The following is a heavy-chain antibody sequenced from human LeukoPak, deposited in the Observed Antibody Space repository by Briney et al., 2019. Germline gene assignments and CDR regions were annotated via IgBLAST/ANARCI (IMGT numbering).Heavy chain of an antibody. V-gene: IGHV3-30-3*01. J-gene: IGHJ4*02. CDR2: ISYEGSNK. CDR1: GLTLSDHY. Sequence: GGSLRLSCAASGLTLSDHYMDWVRQAPGKGLEWVTVISYEGSNKYFADSVKGRFTISRDNSKNTLYLQMNSLRAEDTAVYYCARERYCSSASCYILDYWGQGTLVTVSS. CDR3: ARERYCSSASCYILDY. D-gene: IGHD2-2*02.